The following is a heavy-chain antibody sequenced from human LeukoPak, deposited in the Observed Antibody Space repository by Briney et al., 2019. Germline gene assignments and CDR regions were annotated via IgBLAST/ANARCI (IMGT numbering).Heavy chain of an antibody. V-gene: IGHV3-48*01. J-gene: IGHJ4*02. CDR3: ARAPGQWLVYYFDY. CDR1: GFTFSSYS. CDR2: ISSSSSTI. D-gene: IGHD6-19*01. Sequence: GGSLRLSCAASGFTFSSYSMNWVRQAPGKGLEWVSYISSSSSTIYYADSVKGRFTISRDNAKNSLYLQMNSLRAEDTAVYYCARAPGQWLVYYFDYWGQGTLVTVSS.